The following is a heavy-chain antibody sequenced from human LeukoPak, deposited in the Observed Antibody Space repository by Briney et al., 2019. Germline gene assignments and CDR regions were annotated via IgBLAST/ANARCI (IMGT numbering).Heavy chain of an antibody. CDR2: VHWNGDST. CDR1: GFTFDDYG. V-gene: IGHV3-20*04. CDR3: ARDSVVRGAPEFDY. Sequence: GGSLRLSCAASGFTFDDYGMTWVRQAPGKGLEWVSDVHWNGDSTNYADSVKGRFTISRDNAKNSLYLQMNSLRAEDTAFYYCARDSVVRGAPEFDYWGQGTLVTVSS. J-gene: IGHJ4*02. D-gene: IGHD3-10*01.